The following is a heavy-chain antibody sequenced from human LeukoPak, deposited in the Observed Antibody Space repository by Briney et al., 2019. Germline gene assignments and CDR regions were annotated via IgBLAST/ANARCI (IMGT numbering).Heavy chain of an antibody. J-gene: IGHJ4*02. CDR1: GGSISSSSYY. CDR3: ARGYSGYGGYYFDY. CDR2: IYYSGST. D-gene: IGHD5-12*01. V-gene: IGHV4-39*01. Sequence: SETLSLTCTVSGGSISSSSYYWGWIRQPPGKGLEWIGSIYYSGSTYYNPSLKSRVTISVDTSKNQFSLKLSSVTAADTAVYYCARGYSGYGGYYFDYWGQGTLVTVSS.